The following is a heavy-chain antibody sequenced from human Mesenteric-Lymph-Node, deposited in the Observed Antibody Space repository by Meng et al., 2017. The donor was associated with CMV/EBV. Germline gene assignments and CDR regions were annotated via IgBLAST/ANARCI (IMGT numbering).Heavy chain of an antibody. Sequence: YGWSFSGYYLNGVRQPPGKRLEWIGEINHSGSTDANPSLKSRVTMSVDTSKNQFSLNLYSVTAADTAVYYCTVLGPRGSGSLTLLDVWGQGTTVTVSS. V-gene: IGHV4-34*01. J-gene: IGHJ6*02. CDR2: INHSGST. CDR1: GWSFSGYY. CDR3: TVLGPRGSGSLTLLDV. D-gene: IGHD3-10*01.